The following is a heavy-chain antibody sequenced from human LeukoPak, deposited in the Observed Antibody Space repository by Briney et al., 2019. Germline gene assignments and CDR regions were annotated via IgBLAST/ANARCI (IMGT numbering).Heavy chain of an antibody. Sequence: GGSLRLSCAASGFTFSAYWMHWVRQAPGKGLVWVSRVKYDGSTTTYADSVKGRLTISRDNAKNTLYLQMNNLRAEDTAMYYCARDQRVTGRPDIDYWGQGTLVIVSS. V-gene: IGHV3-74*01. CDR2: VKYDGSTT. J-gene: IGHJ4*02. CDR3: ARDQRVTGRPDIDY. CDR1: GFTFSAYW. D-gene: IGHD6-6*01.